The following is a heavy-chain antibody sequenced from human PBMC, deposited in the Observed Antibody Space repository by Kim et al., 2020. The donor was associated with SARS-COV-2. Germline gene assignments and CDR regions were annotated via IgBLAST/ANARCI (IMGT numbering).Heavy chain of an antibody. J-gene: IGHJ4*02. CDR3: ARGSGIVVVVAALDY. D-gene: IGHD2-15*01. V-gene: IGHV4-34*01. Sequence: PSLTSRVTISVDTSKNQFSLKLSSVTAADTAVYYCARGSGIVVVVAALDYWGQGTLVTVSS.